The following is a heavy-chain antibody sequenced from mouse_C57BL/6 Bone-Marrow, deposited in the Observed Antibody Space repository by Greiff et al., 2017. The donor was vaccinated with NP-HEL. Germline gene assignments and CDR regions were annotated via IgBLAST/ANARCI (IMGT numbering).Heavy chain of an antibody. Sequence: EVHLVESGGGLVKPGGSLKLSCAASGFTFSDYGMHWVRQAPEKGLEWVAYISSGSSTIYYADTVKGRFTISRDNAKNTLFLQMTSLRSEDTAMYYCAREATVVAPYYFDYWGQGTTLTVSS. J-gene: IGHJ2*01. CDR3: AREATVVAPYYFDY. D-gene: IGHD1-1*01. V-gene: IGHV5-17*01. CDR2: ISSGSSTI. CDR1: GFTFSDYG.